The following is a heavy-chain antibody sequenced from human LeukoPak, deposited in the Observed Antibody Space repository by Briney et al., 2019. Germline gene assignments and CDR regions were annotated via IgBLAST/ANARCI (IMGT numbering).Heavy chain of an antibody. CDR3: ARGLWNILTGYYIDY. CDR1: GGSISSHY. CDR2: TYYSGST. J-gene: IGHJ4*02. V-gene: IGHV4-59*11. D-gene: IGHD3-9*01. Sequence: PSETLSLTCTVSGGSISSHYWSWIRQPPGKGLEWIAYTYYSGSTNYNPSLKSRVTISVDTSKKQFSLKLSSVTAADTAVYYCARGLWNILTGYYIDYWGQGTLVTVSS.